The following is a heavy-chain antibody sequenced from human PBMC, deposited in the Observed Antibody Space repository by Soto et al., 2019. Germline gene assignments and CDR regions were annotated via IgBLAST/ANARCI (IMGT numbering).Heavy chain of an antibody. V-gene: IGHV3-48*02. CDR3: ARDRSPAYYYHYGMDV. J-gene: IGHJ6*02. CDR1: GFTFSNYI. D-gene: IGHD1-26*01. Sequence: PGGSLRLSCAASGFTFSNYIMNWVRQSPGKGLEWISYISSGSSTIPYADSVRGRFTISRDSAKNLLYLQINSLRDEDTAIYYCARDRSPAYYYHYGMDVWGQGTTVTVSS. CDR2: ISSGSSTI.